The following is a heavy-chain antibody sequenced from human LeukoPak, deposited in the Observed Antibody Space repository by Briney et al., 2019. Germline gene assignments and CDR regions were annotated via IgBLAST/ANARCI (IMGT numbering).Heavy chain of an antibody. CDR2: IIPIFGST. V-gene: IGHV1-69*05. D-gene: IGHD1-26*01. CDR3: ARVGRSRGSLPNSYYYMNV. J-gene: IGHJ6*03. CDR1: GDIFNSYS. Sequence: SVKVSCNASGDIFNSYSVSWVRQAPGQGLEWMGGIIPIFGSTNYAQKFQGRVTITTDQSTRTAYMELNSLSSDDTAVYYCARVGRSRGSLPNSYYYMNVWGKGTTVTVSS.